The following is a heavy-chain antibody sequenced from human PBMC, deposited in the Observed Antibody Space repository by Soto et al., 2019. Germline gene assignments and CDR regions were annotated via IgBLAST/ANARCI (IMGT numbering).Heavy chain of an antibody. CDR1: GFTFSSYS. V-gene: IGHV3-21*01. J-gene: IGHJ4*02. Sequence: GGSLRLSCAASGFTFSSYSMNWVRQAPGKGLEWVSSISSSSSYIYYADSVKGRFTISRDNAKNSLYLQMNSLRAEDTAVYYCARDLFGYPNDYWGQGTLVTVSS. CDR3: ARDLFGYPNDY. CDR2: ISSSSSYI. D-gene: IGHD3-3*01.